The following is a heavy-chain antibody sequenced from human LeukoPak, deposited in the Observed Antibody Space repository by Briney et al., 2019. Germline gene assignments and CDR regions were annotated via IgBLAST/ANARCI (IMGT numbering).Heavy chain of an antibody. V-gene: IGHV4-59*01. CDR3: ARSPGYCTNGVCYNIYYYYYGMDV. CDR2: IYYSGST. J-gene: IGHJ6*02. D-gene: IGHD2-8*01. Sequence: PSETLSLTCTVSGGSISSYYWGWIRQPPGKGLEWIGYIYYSGSTNYNPSLKSRVTISVDTSKNQFSLKLSSVTAADTAVYYCARSPGYCTNGVCYNIYYYYYGMDVWGQGTTVTVSS. CDR1: GGSISSYY.